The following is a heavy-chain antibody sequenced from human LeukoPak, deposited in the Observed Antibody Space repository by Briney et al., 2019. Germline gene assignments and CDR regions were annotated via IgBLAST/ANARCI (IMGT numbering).Heavy chain of an antibody. CDR2: IYTSGST. CDR3: ARGPTYYYDSSGYGAFDI. Sequence: SETLSLTCTVSGASISNYYWSWIRQPAGKGLEWIGRIYTSGSTNYNPSLKSRVTMSVDTSKNQFSLKLSSVTAADTAVYYCARGPTYYYDSSGYGAFDIWGQGTMVTVSS. V-gene: IGHV4-4*07. J-gene: IGHJ3*02. D-gene: IGHD3-22*01. CDR1: GASISNYY.